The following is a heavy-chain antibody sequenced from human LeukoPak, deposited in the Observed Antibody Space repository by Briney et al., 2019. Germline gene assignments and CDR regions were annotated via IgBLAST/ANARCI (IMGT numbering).Heavy chain of an antibody. J-gene: IGHJ4*02. V-gene: IGHV3-48*04. CDR3: ARIRWGDFEFDY. CDR1: GFTFSSYS. D-gene: IGHD2-21*01. Sequence: GGSLRLSCAASGFTFSSYSMNWVRQAPGKGLEWVSYISSTGGTIYYAESMKGRFTISRDNAKNSLYLQMNSLRAEDTAVYYCARIRWGDFEFDYWGQGTLATASS. CDR2: ISSTGGTI.